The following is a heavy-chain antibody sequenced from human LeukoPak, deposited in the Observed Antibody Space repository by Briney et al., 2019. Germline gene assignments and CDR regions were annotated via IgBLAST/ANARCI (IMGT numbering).Heavy chain of an antibody. CDR2: ISAYNGNT. J-gene: IGHJ6*03. V-gene: IGHV1-18*01. Sequence: ASVTVSCKASGYTFTSYGISWVRQAPGQGLEWMGWISAYNGNTNYAQKLQGRVTMTTDTSTSTAYMELRSLRSDDTAVYYCARDRAHRAAAGRKDYYHYYMDVWGKGTTVTVSS. D-gene: IGHD6-13*01. CDR3: ARDRAHRAAAGRKDYYHYYMDV. CDR1: GYTFTSYG.